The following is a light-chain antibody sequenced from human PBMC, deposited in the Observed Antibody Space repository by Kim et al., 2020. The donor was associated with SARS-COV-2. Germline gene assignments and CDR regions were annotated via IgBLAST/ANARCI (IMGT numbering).Light chain of an antibody. J-gene: IGLJ3*02. V-gene: IGLV2-8*01. CDR3: IAYAGSNNKV. Sequence: GQAVTCAGAGTGGEGEGCKYVSGCQPRPGKGPELVVYGVSRRPSGVPDRFSGSKSGNTASLTVSGLQAEDEADYYCIAYAGSNNKVFGGGTQLTVL. CDR2: GVS. CDR1: GGEGEGCKY.